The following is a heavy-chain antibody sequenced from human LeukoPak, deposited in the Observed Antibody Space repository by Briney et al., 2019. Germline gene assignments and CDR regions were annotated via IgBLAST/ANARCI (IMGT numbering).Heavy chain of an antibody. V-gene: IGHV4-61*02. CDR2: IYTSGST. J-gene: IGHJ6*03. CDR3: ARVGGAGYYYYMDV. Sequence: SWTLSLTCTVSGGSISSGSYYWSWIRQPAGKGLEWIGRIYTSGSTNYNPSLKSRVTISVDTSKDQFSLKLSSVAAADTAVYYCARVGGAGYYYYMDVWGKGTTVTVSS. CDR1: GGSISSGSYY. D-gene: IGHD2-21*01.